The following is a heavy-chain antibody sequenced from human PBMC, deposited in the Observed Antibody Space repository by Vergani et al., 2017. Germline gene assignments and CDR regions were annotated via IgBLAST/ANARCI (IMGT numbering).Heavy chain of an antibody. Sequence: QVQLVESGGGVVQPGRSLRLSCAASGFTFSSYGMHWVRQAPGKGLEWVAVISYDGSNKYYADSVKGRFTISRDNSKNTLYLQMNSLRAEETAVYYCAKDGSGSYYYYYYYYGMDVWGQGTTVTVSS. J-gene: IGHJ6*02. CDR3: AKDGSGSYYYYYYYYGMDV. D-gene: IGHD3-10*01. V-gene: IGHV3-30*18. CDR1: GFTFSSYG. CDR2: ISYDGSNK.